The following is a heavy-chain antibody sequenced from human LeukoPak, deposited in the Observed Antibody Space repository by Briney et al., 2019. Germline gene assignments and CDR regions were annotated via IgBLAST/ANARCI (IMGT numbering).Heavy chain of an antibody. J-gene: IGHJ4*02. D-gene: IGHD2-15*01. Sequence: QPGGSLRLSCAASGFTFSSYDMHWVRQATGKGLEWVSAIGTAGDTYYPDSVQGRFTISRDNSKSTLCLQMNSLRAEDTAVYYCAKQLGYCSDGSCYFPYWGQGTLVTVSS. CDR1: GFTFSSYD. CDR3: AKQLGYCSDGSCYFPY. V-gene: IGHV3-13*01. CDR2: IGTAGDT.